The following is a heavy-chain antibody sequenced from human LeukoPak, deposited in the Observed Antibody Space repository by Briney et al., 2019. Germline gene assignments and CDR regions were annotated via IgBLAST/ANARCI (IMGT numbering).Heavy chain of an antibody. CDR1: GYTFTSYD. CDR3: ARGLDQSSPFFLEWLNAPDYYYYYMDV. Sequence: ASVKVSCKASGYTFTSYDINWVRQATGQGLEWMGWMNPNSGNTGYAQKFQGRVTMTRNTSISTAYMELSSLGSEDTAVYYCARGLDQSSPFFLEWLNAPDYYYYYMDVWGKGTTVTVSS. CDR2: MNPNSGNT. V-gene: IGHV1-8*01. D-gene: IGHD3-3*01. J-gene: IGHJ6*03.